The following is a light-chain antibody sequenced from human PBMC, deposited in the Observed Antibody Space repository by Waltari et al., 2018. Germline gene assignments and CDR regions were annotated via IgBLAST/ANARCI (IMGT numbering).Light chain of an antibody. CDR2: SAS. CDR3: QQRSNWPRT. CDR1: RSVSNY. Sequence: CRASRSVSNYLAWYQQKPGQAPRLLIYSASYRATGVPARFSGSGSGTDFTLTISSLEPEDFAVYYCQQRSNWPRTFGQGTKVEIK. V-gene: IGKV3-11*01. J-gene: IGKJ1*01.